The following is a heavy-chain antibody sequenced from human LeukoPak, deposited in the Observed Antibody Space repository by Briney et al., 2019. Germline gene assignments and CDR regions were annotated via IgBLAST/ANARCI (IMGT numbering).Heavy chain of an antibody. CDR1: GYSISRAYY. V-gene: IGHV4-38-2*02. D-gene: IGHD4-17*01. J-gene: IGHJ4*02. CDR2: MYHSGST. CDR3: ARRAGYGDFYYFDY. Sequence: SETLSLTCSVSGYSISRAYYWGWIRQPPGKGLEWIGNMYHSGSTYYNPSLKSRVTISVDTSKNQFSLKLSSVTAADTAVYYCARRAGYGDFYYFDYWGQGTLVTVFS.